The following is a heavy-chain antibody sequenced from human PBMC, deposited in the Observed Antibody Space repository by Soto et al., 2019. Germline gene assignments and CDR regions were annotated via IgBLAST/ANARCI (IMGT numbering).Heavy chain of an antibody. CDR3: AHLNRQIVVVVAATPTSYYFDY. V-gene: IGHV2-5*02. Sequence: SGPTLVKPTQTLTLTCTFSGFSLSTSGVGVGWIRQPPGKALEWLALIYWDDDKRYSPSLKSRLTITKDTSKNQVVLKMTNMDPVDTATYYCAHLNRQIVVVVAATPTSYYFDYWGQGTLVTVSS. CDR2: IYWDDDK. CDR1: GFSLSTSGVG. J-gene: IGHJ4*02. D-gene: IGHD2-15*01.